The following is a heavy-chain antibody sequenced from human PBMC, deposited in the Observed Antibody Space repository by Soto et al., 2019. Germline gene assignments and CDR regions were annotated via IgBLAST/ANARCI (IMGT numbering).Heavy chain of an antibody. Sequence: PSETLSLTCTVPGGSISSSSYYWGWIRQPPGKGLEWIGSIYYSGSTYYNPSLKSRVTISVDTSKNQFSLKLSSVTAADTAVYYCARHDWAKPFDYWGQGTLVTVSS. CDR3: ARHDWAKPFDY. CDR2: IYYSGST. D-gene: IGHD3-9*01. V-gene: IGHV4-39*01. CDR1: GGSISSSSYY. J-gene: IGHJ4*02.